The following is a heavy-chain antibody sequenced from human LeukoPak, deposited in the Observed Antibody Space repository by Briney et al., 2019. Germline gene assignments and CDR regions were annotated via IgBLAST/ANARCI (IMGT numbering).Heavy chain of an antibody. V-gene: IGHV3-30*02. CDR2: IRYDGSNK. D-gene: IGHD1-26*01. Sequence: SGGSLRLSCAASGFTFSSYGMHWVRQAPGKGLEWVAFIRYDGSNKYYADSVKGRFTISRDNSKNTLYLQMNSLRAEDTAVYYCASSVGATYPFDYWGQGTLVTVSS. CDR3: ASSVGATYPFDY. J-gene: IGHJ4*02. CDR1: GFTFSSYG.